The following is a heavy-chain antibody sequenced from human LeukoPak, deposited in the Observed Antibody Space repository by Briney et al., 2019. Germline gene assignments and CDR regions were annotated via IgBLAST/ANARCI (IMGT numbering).Heavy chain of an antibody. CDR1: GGSFSGYY. CDR2: INHSGST. Sequence: PSETLSLTCAVYGGSFSGYYWSWIRQPPGKGLEWIREINHSGSTNYNPSLKSRVTISVDTSKNQFSLKLSSVTAADTAVYYCARVTMVRGVNWYFDLWGRGTLVTVSS. CDR3: ARVTMVRGVNWYFDL. D-gene: IGHD3-10*01. J-gene: IGHJ2*01. V-gene: IGHV4-34*01.